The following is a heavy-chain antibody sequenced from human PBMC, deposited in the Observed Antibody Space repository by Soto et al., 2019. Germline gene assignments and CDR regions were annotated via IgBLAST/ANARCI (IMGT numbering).Heavy chain of an antibody. J-gene: IGHJ4*02. CDR2: IKEDGSEK. V-gene: IGHV3-7*01. Sequence: GGSLRLSCAASGLTFSVHWMSWVRQAPGKGLEWVARIKEDGSEKQYVDSVKGRFTISRDNAESSLYLQMNYVRDEDTAVYYCMTDFQAFWGQGTLVTVS. CDR3: MTDFQAF. CDR1: GLTFSVHW.